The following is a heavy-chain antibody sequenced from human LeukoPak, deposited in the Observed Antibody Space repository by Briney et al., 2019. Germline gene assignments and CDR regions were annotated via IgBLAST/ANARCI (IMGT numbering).Heavy chain of an antibody. CDR1: GFTFSTYS. D-gene: IGHD5-24*01. CDR3: ARGGDGYNYWFDP. V-gene: IGHV3-21*04. J-gene: IGHJ5*02. Sequence: GGSLRLSCAASGFTFSTYSMNWVRQAPGKGLEWVSCISSSSSYIYYADSVKGRFTISRDNAKNTLYLQMNSLRAEDTAVYYCARGGDGYNYWFDPWGQGTLVTVSS. CDR2: ISSSSSYI.